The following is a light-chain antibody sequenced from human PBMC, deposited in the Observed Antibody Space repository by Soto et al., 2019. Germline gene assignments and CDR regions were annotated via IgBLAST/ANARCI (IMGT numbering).Light chain of an antibody. CDR2: EVS. CDR3: CADAGRSTHV. V-gene: IGLV2-23*02. Sequence: QSVLTQPASVSGSPGQSITISCTRTSSDVGSYNFVSWYQQHPGKVPKVMIYEVSKRPSGVSDRFPGSKSGNTASLTISGPQAEDEADYSSCADAGRSTHVFGTGTKVTVL. CDR1: SSDVGSYNF. J-gene: IGLJ1*01.